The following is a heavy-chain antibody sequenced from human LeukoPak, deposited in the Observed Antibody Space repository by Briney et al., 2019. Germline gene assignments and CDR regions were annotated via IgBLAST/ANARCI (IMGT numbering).Heavy chain of an antibody. CDR3: ARIDELLSADY. Sequence: SETLSLTCTVSGGSISSYYWSWIRQPPGKGLEWIGYIYCSGSTNYNPSLKSRVTISVDTSKNQFSLKLSSVTAADTAVYYSARIDELLSADYWGQGTLVTVSS. D-gene: IGHD3-10*01. CDR2: IYCSGST. V-gene: IGHV4-59*01. CDR1: GGSISSYY. J-gene: IGHJ4*02.